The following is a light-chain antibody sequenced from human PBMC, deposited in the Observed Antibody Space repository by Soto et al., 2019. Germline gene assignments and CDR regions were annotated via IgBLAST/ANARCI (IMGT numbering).Light chain of an antibody. Sequence: EIVLTQSPGTLSLSPGERANLSCRASKSVSSSYLAWYHQKHGQDPRLLIYDASSRATGIPDRFSGSGSGTDFTLTISRLEPEDFAVYYCQQYGISPITFGQGTRLEIK. CDR1: KSVSSSY. J-gene: IGKJ5*01. CDR2: DAS. CDR3: QQYGISPIT. V-gene: IGKV3-20*01.